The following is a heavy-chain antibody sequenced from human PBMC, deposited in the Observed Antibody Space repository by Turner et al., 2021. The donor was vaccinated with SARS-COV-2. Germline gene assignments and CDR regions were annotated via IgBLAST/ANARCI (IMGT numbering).Heavy chain of an antibody. CDR3: AKQLGLYSNPMYYFDY. CDR2: ISYDGNNK. J-gene: IGHJ4*02. D-gene: IGHD4-4*01. Sequence: QVQLVESGGGVVQPGRSLRLSCSASGFTFSSYGMHWVRQAPGKGLEWVAVISYDGNNKYYADAVKGRFTISRDNSKNTLYPQMNSLRAEDTAVDYCAKQLGLYSNPMYYFDYWGQGTLVTVSS. CDR1: GFTFSSYG. V-gene: IGHV3-30*18.